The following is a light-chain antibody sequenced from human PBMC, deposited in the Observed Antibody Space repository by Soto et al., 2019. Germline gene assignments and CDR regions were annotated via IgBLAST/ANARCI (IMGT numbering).Light chain of an antibody. CDR2: DVS. CDR1: QSISIW. J-gene: IGKJ1*01. CDR3: QHYNSYSEA. V-gene: IGKV1-5*01. Sequence: DIQMTQSPSTLSASVGDRVTITCRASQSISIWLAWYQQKPGKAPKLLIYDVSSLESGVPSRFSGSGSGTEFTLTISSLQPDDFATYYCQHYNSYSEAFGQGTKVDIK.